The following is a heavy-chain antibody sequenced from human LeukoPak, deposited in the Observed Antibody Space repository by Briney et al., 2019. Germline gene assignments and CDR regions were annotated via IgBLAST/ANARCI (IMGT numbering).Heavy chain of an antibody. CDR1: GGSFSGYY. CDR2: INHSGST. J-gene: IGHJ4*02. CDR3: ATRQWLEDY. V-gene: IGHV4-34*01. D-gene: IGHD6-19*01. Sequence: PSETLSLTCAVYGGSFSGYYWSWIRQPPGKGLEWIGEINHSGSTNYNPSLKSRVTISVDTSKNQFSLKLSSVTAADTAVYYCATRQWLEDYWGQGTLVTVSS.